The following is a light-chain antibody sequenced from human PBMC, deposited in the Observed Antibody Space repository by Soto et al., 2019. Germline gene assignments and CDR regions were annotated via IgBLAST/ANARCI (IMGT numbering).Light chain of an antibody. CDR2: AAS. J-gene: IGKJ2*01. V-gene: IGKV1-39*01. Sequence: DLPITQSPFSLSASVGDGVTITCRASQSISRYLNWYQQKPGKVPKLLIYAASSLQSGVPSRFSGSGSGTDFTLTISSLQPEDFATYYCQQSHSTLMYTFGQGTKLEIK. CDR3: QQSHSTLMYT. CDR1: QSISRY.